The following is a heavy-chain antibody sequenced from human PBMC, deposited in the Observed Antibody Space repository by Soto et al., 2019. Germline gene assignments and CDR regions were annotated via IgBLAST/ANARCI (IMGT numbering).Heavy chain of an antibody. CDR3: ARDRGGSTVSSKPLGEWFDP. Sequence: SETLSLTCTVSGGSISSYYWSWIRQPPGKGLEWIGYIYYSGSTNYNPSLKSRVTISVDTSKNQFSLKLSSVTAADTAVYYCARDRGGSTVSSKPLGEWFDPRGQGTLVTVSS. D-gene: IGHD3-10*01. CDR1: GGSISSYY. J-gene: IGHJ5*02. CDR2: IYYSGST. V-gene: IGHV4-59*01.